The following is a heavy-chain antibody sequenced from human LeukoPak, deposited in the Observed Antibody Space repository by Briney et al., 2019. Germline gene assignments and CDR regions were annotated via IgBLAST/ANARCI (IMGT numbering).Heavy chain of an antibody. D-gene: IGHD3-16*01. CDR2: IKQGGSEK. Sequence: PGGSLRHSCSASGFIFINYWMTWVRQAPGKGLEWVADIKQGGSEKYYADSVKGRFTISRDNAKKSLYLQMNSLRAEDTAVYFCARDMIILQSWGQGTLVTVSS. V-gene: IGHV3-7*04. J-gene: IGHJ5*02. CDR3: ARDMIILQS. CDR1: GFIFINYW.